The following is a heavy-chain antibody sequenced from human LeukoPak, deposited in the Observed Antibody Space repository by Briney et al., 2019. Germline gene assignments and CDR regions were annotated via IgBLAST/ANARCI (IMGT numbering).Heavy chain of an antibody. Sequence: GGSLRLSCAASGFTFSSYWMSWVRQAPGKGLEWVANIKQDGSEKYYVDSVKGRFTISRDNAKNSLYLEMNSLRAEDTAVYYCARGQLPDYYYMDVWGKGTTVTVSS. CDR2: IKQDGSEK. D-gene: IGHD2-2*01. J-gene: IGHJ6*03. CDR3: ARGQLPDYYYMDV. CDR1: GFTFSSYW. V-gene: IGHV3-7*01.